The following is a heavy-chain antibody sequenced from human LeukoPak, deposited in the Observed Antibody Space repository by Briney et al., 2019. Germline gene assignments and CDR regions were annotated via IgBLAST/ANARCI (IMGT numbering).Heavy chain of an antibody. CDR1: GGSINSGSYF. J-gene: IGHJ4*02. V-gene: IGHV4-39*07. CDR2: IYYSGST. D-gene: IGHD7-27*01. Sequence: SETLSLTCTVSGGSINSGSYFWGWIRQPPGKGLEWIGSIYYSGSTHYNPSLKSRVTISSDTSRNQFSLKLSSVTAADTAVYYCTRDLGNWDIDYWGQGTLVTVSS. CDR3: TRDLGNWDIDY.